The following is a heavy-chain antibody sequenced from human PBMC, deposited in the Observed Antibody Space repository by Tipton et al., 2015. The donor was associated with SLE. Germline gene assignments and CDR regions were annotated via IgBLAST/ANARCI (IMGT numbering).Heavy chain of an antibody. Sequence: SLRLSCAASGFTFANYAMSWVRQAPGKGLEWVSAISGSGDRTYYADSVKGHFTISRDNSKNTLYLQMNSLRVEDTAVYYCAKDLNRVATXXXDYWGQGTLVTVSS. CDR2: ISGSGDRT. D-gene: IGHD5-12*01. CDR3: AKDLNRVATXXXDY. J-gene: IGHJ4*02. CDR1: GFTFANYA. V-gene: IGHV3-23*01.